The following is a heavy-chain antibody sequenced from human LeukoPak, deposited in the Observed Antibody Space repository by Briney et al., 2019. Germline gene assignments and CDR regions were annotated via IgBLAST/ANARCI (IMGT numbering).Heavy chain of an antibody. CDR2: IRYDGTNK. V-gene: IGHV3-30*02. CDR1: GFTFSSYG. D-gene: IGHD3-10*01. J-gene: IGHJ3*02. Sequence: GGSLRLSCAASGFTFSSYGMHWVRQAPGKGLEWVAFIRYDGTNKYYADSVKGRFTISRDNSKNTLYLQMNSLRAEDTAVYYCAKDTPLLWFGDMGAFDKWGQGTMVTVSS. CDR3: AKDTPLLWFGDMGAFDK.